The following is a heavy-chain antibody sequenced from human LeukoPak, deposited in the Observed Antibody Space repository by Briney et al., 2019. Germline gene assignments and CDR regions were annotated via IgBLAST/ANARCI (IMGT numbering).Heavy chain of an antibody. CDR3: ARSPLVIVVVTAIPGWFDP. D-gene: IGHD2-21*02. CDR1: GYTFTGYY. Sequence: ASVKVSCKASGYTFTGYYMHWVRQAPGQGLEWMGRINPNSGGTNYAQKFQGRVTMTRDTSISTAYMELSSLRSDDTAVYYCARSPLVIVVVTAIPGWFDPWGQGTLVTVSS. J-gene: IGHJ5*02. V-gene: IGHV1-2*06. CDR2: INPNSGGT.